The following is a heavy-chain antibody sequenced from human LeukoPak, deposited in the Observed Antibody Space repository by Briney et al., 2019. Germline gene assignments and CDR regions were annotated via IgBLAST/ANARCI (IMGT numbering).Heavy chain of an antibody. CDR2: IYYSGST. Sequence: PSETLSLTCTVSGGSISSYYWSWIRQPPGKGLEWIGYIYYSGSTNYNPSLKSRVTISVDTSKNQSSLKLSSVTAADTAVYYCVRGWPPFDYWGQGTLVTVSS. D-gene: IGHD6-19*01. CDR1: GGSISSYY. J-gene: IGHJ4*02. CDR3: VRGWPPFDY. V-gene: IGHV4-59*01.